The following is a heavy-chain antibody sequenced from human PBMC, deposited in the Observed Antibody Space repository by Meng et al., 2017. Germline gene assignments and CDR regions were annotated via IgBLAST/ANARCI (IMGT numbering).Heavy chain of an antibody. V-gene: IGHV3-11*01. D-gene: IGHD6-6*01. CDR1: GFTFSDLY. J-gene: IGHJ4*02. Sequence: GVFGGGLVRPGGSGGLSLAASGFTFSDLYMCWIRQAPGKGLEGVSYISSSGSTIYYADSVKGRFTISRDNAKNSLYLQMNSLRAEDTAVYYCARGGAARPPDYWGQGTLVPSPQ. CDR2: ISSSGSTI. CDR3: ARGGAARPPDY.